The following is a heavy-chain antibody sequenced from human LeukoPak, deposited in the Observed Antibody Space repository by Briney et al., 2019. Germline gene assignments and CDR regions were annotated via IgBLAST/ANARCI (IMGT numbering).Heavy chain of an antibody. D-gene: IGHD4-17*01. CDR1: GFTFSSYT. J-gene: IGHJ4*02. Sequence: GGSLRLSCAASGFTFSSYTVSWVRQAPGKGLEWVSTITGNGDSYYTDSVKGRFTISRDNSKNTLYLQMNSLRAEDTAVYYCAKAMRPTVSYFEYWGQGTLVTVSS. V-gene: IGHV3-23*01. CDR2: ITGNGDS. CDR3: AKAMRPTVSYFEY.